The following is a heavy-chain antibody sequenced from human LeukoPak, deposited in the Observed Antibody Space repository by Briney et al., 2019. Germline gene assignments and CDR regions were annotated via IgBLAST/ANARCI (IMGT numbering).Heavy chain of an antibody. J-gene: IGHJ4*02. CDR1: GYSISSGYY. CDR2: IYHSGST. V-gene: IGHV4-38-2*02. CDR3: ARHGDGDPRLPVDY. Sequence: SETLSLTCTVSGYSISSGYYWGWIRQPPGKGLEWIGSIYHSGSTYYNPSLKSRVTISVDTSKNQFSLKLSSVTAADTAVYYCARHGDGDPRLPVDYWGQGTLVTVSS. D-gene: IGHD2-21*02.